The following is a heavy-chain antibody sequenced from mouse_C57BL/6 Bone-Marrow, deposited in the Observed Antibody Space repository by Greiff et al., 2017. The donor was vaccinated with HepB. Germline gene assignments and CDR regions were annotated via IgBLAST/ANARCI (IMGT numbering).Heavy chain of an antibody. V-gene: IGHV1-55*01. D-gene: IGHD1-1*01. CDR2: IYPGSGST. Sequence: QVQLQQPGAELVKPGASVKMSCKASGYTFTSYWITWVKQRPGQGLEWIGDIYPGSGSTNYNEKFKSKATLTVDKSSSTAYMQLSSLTSEDSAVYDCASDYDGSKDYWGQGTTLTVSA. J-gene: IGHJ2*01. CDR1: GYTFTSYW. CDR3: ASDYDGSKDY.